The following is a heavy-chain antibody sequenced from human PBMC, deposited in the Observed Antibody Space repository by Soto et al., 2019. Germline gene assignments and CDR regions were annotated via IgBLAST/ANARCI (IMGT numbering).Heavy chain of an antibody. J-gene: IGHJ5*02. Sequence: SETLSLTCAVSGGSISSNNWWSWVRQPPGKGLAWIGEIFHSGSTYYSPSLKSRVTISVDKSKKYFSLNLTSVTAADTAGYYFKRVYSGSYSGTWGQESLVTVAS. V-gene: IGHV4-4*02. D-gene: IGHD1-26*01. CDR1: GGSISSNNW. CDR3: KRVYSGSYSGT. CDR2: IFHSGST.